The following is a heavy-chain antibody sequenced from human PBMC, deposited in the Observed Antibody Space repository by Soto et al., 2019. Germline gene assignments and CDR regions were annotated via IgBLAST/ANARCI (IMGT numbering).Heavy chain of an antibody. CDR2: IKNRPNSYTT. V-gene: IGHV3-72*01. Sequence: EVQLVESGGDLVQPGGSLRLSCVASGFSLSDHYMDWVRQAPGEGLEWVGRIKNRPNSYTTNYAESVKGRFTISRDDSKNSLFRQMNSLTTEDTAIYYCADLTWSGSYLPWGQGTLVTVSS. D-gene: IGHD3-3*01. CDR3: ADLTWSGSYLP. J-gene: IGHJ4*02. CDR1: GFSLSDHY.